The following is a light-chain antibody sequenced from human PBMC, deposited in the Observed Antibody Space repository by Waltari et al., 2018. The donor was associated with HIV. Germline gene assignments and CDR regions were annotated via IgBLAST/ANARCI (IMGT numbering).Light chain of an antibody. CDR2: DVN. CDR3: CSYADDYTWV. Sequence: QYALTQPRSVSGSPGQSVTISCTGTSSDVGDYNYVSWYQQHPGKAPKLMIFDVNKRPSGVPDRFSGSKSGNTASLTISGLQAEDEADYYCCSYADDYTWVFGGGTKLTVL. CDR1: SSDVGDYNY. J-gene: IGLJ3*02. V-gene: IGLV2-11*01.